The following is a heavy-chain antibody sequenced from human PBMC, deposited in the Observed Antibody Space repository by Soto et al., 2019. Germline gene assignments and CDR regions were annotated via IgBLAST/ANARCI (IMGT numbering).Heavy chain of an antibody. V-gene: IGHV1-69*12. D-gene: IGHD3-3*01. CDR2: IIPIFGTA. CDR1: GGTFSSYA. CDR3: ARVRVRFLEWLGSEG. Sequence: QVQLVQSGAEVKKPGSSVKVSCKASGGTFSSYAISWVRQAPGQGLEWMGGIIPIFGTANYAQKFQGRVTITADESTRTAYLELTSLRSEDTAVYYCARVRVRFLEWLGSEGWGQGTLVTVSS. J-gene: IGHJ4*02.